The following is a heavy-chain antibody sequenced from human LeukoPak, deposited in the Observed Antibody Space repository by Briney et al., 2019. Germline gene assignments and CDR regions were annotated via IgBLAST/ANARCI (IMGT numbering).Heavy chain of an antibody. CDR3: ARPSVTYYDSSGYYYVIDY. CDR2: IYPGDSDT. D-gene: IGHD3-22*01. J-gene: IGHJ4*02. CDR1: GYSFTSYW. V-gene: IGHV5-51*01. Sequence: KPGESLKISCKGSGYSFTSYWIGWVRQMPGKGLEWMWIIYPGDSDTRYSPSFQGQVTISADKSISTAYLQWSSLKASDTAMYYCARPSVTYYDSSGYYYVIDYWGQGTLVTVSS.